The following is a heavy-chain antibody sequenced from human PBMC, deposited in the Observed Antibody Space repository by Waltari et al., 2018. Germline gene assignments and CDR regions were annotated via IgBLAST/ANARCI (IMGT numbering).Heavy chain of an antibody. J-gene: IGHJ4*02. V-gene: IGHV3-48*01. D-gene: IGHD2-8*01. CDR3: AVGYCTNGVCPPGY. Sequence: EVQLVESGGGLVQPGGSLRLSCAASGFTFSSYCLNWVRQPPGKGLEWVSYISSSSSTIYYADSVKGRFTISRDNAKNSLYLQMNSLRAEDTAVYYCAVGYCTNGVCPPGYWGQGTLVTVSS. CDR1: GFTFSSYC. CDR2: ISSSSSTI.